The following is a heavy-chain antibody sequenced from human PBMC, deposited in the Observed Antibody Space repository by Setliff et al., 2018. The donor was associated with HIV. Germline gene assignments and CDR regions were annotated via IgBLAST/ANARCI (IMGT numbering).Heavy chain of an antibody. D-gene: IGHD3-22*01. CDR2: ISVDGSGK. J-gene: IGHJ4*02. Sequence: LSLTCAVSGGSISSSSYYWGWIRQPPGKGLEWVAAISVDGSGKFYADSVKGRFTISRDNSRNTLYLQMNSLRDEDTAVYYCAREGGSSGYCGYFDYWGQGTLVTVSS. CDR3: AREGGSSGYCGYFDY. V-gene: IGHV3-30*01. CDR1: GGSISSSS.